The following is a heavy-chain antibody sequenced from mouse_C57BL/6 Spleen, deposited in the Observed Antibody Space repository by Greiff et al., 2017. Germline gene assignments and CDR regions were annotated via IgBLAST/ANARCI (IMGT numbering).Heavy chain of an antibody. CDR2: IYPGDGDT. CDR1: GYAFSSSW. V-gene: IGHV1-82*01. CDR3: ARSGYSGSSWFAY. D-gene: IGHD1-1*01. Sequence: VQLQQSGPELVKPGASVKISCKASGYAFSSSWMNWVKQRPGKGLEWIGRIYPGDGDTNYNEKFKGKATLTADKSSSTAYMQLSSLTSEDSAVYFCARSGYSGSSWFAYWGQGTLVTVSA. J-gene: IGHJ3*01.